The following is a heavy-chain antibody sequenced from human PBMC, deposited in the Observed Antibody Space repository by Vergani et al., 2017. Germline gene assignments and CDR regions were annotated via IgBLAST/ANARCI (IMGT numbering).Heavy chain of an antibody. D-gene: IGHD6-13*01. J-gene: IGHJ4*02. V-gene: IGHV4-39*07. CDR3: ARSLPGIATH. CDR2: IYYSGST. CDR1: GGSISSSSYY. Sequence: QLQLQESGPGLVKPSETLSLTCTVSGGSISSSSYYWGWIRQPPGKGLEWIGRIYYSGSTYYNPSLKSRVTISVDTAKNQFSLKLSSVTAADTAVYYCARSLPGIATHWGQGTLVTVSS.